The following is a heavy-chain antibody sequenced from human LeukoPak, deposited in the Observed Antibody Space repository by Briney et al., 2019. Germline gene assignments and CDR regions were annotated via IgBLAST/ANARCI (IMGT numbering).Heavy chain of an antibody. CDR3: ARREYGTNNWFDP. Sequence: SETLSLTCTVSGGSISSSSYYWGWIRQPPGKGLEWIGSIYYSGSTYYNPSLESRVTISVDTSQNQFSLKLSSVTAADTAVYYCARREYGTNNWFDPWGQGTLVTVSS. D-gene: IGHD2/OR15-2a*01. V-gene: IGHV4-39*01. CDR1: GGSISSSSYY. CDR2: IYYSGST. J-gene: IGHJ5*02.